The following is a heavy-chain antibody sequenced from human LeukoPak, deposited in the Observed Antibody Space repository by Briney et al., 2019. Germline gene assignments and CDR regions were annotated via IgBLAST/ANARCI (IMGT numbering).Heavy chain of an antibody. J-gene: IGHJ4*02. CDR3: ARFATYYDILTGYSDFDY. CDR2: INPSGGST. Sequence: ASVKVSCKASGYTFTSYYMHWVRQAPGQGLEWMGIINPSGGSTSYAQKFQGRVTMTRDTSTSTAYMELSSLRSEDTAVYYCARFATYYDILTGYSDFDYWGQGTLVTVSS. V-gene: IGHV1-46*01. D-gene: IGHD3-9*01. CDR1: GYTFTSYY.